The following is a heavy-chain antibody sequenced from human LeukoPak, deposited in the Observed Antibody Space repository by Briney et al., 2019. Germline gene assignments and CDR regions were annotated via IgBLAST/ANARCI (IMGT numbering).Heavy chain of an antibody. Sequence: PSETLSLTCTVSGGSISSSSYYWGWIRQPPGKGLEWIGSIYYSGSTYYNPSLKSRVTISVDTSKNQFSLKLSSVTAADTAVYYCAGHQPGITMIVVVLTSFDYWGQGTLVTVSS. CDR2: IYYSGST. V-gene: IGHV4-39*01. CDR3: AGHQPGITMIVVVLTSFDY. J-gene: IGHJ4*02. D-gene: IGHD3-22*01. CDR1: GGSISSSSYY.